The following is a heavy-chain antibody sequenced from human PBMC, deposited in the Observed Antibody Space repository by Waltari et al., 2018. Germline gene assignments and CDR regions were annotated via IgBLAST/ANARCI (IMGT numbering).Heavy chain of an antibody. CDR3: ARSRYKGGYDM. CDR1: GFTFSSYG. J-gene: IGHJ3*02. V-gene: IGHV3-13*01. CDR2: LRTTGDT. Sequence: VQLVESGGGVVQPGRSLRLSCAASGFTFSSYGMHWVRQDLLGGLEWVSRLRTTGDTGYAASVRGRFTISRENGKNSVYLQMNSLRAEDTAVYYCARSRYKGGYDMWGQGTRVVVSS. D-gene: IGHD3-22*01.